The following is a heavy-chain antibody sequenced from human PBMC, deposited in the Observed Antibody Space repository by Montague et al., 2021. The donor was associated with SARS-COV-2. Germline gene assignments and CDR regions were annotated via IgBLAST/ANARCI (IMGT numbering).Heavy chain of an antibody. J-gene: IGHJ5*02. V-gene: IGHV4-59*08. CDR2: IYYSGST. CDR3: ARHHPVTGVLP. Sequence: SETLSLTCTVSGGSISSYYWSWIRQPPGKGLEWIGYIYYSGSTNYNPSLKSRVTISVDTSKNQFSLKLSSVTAADTAVYYCARHHPVTGVLPWGQGTLVTVSS. CDR1: GGSISSYY. D-gene: IGHD2-8*02.